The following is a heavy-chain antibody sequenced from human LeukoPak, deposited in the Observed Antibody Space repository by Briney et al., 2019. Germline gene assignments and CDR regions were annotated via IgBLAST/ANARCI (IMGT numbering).Heavy chain of an antibody. CDR1: GFSFSGHW. J-gene: IGHJ4*02. V-gene: IGHV3-15*01. CDR2: IKSKTDGGTT. CDR3: TTGPPDSDY. Sequence: GGSLRLSCTASGFSFSGHWMHWARQAPGKGLEWVGRIKSKTDGGTTDCAAPVKGRFTISRDDSKNTLYLQMNSLKTEDTAVYYCTTGPPDSDYWGQGTLVTVSS.